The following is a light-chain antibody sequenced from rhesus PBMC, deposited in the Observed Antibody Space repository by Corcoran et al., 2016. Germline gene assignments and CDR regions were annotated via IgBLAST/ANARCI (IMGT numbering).Light chain of an antibody. CDR2: TTT. J-gene: IGKJ1*01. V-gene: IGKV1-43*02. Sequence: DIQMTQSPSSLSASVGARVTITCRASQGISTSLTWYQQKPGKAPKRLIYTTTSLEGGVPSMFSGSGSGTDFTLTISSLQPEDFATYYCLQYNSDPWTFGQGTKVDIK. CDR1: QGISTS. CDR3: LQYNSDPWT.